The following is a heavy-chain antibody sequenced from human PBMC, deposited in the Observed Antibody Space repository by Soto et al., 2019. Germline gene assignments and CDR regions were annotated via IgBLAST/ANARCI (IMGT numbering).Heavy chain of an antibody. CDR2: IYYSGST. V-gene: IGHV4-30-4*01. Sequence: SETLSLTCTVSGGSISSGDYYWSWIRQPPGKGLEWIGYIYYSGSTYYNPSLKSRVTISVDTSKSQFSLKLSSVTAADTAVYYCARAKPYGDSPLDYWGQGTLVTVSS. D-gene: IGHD4-17*01. CDR3: ARAKPYGDSPLDY. CDR1: GGSISSGDYY. J-gene: IGHJ4*02.